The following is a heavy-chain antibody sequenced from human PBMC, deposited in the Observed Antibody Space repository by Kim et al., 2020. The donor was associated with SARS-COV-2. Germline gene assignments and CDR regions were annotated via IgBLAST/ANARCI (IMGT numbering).Heavy chain of an antibody. CDR3: ATSIAAAGPFDY. J-gene: IGHJ4*02. Sequence: CYNPALKSRVTISVDMSKNQFSLKLSSVTAADTAVYYCATSIAAAGPFDYWGQGTLVTVSS. V-gene: IGHV4-31*02. D-gene: IGHD6-13*01.